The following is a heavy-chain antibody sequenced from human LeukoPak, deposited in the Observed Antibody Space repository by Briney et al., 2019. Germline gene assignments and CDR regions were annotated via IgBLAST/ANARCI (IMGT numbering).Heavy chain of an antibody. D-gene: IGHD2-21*01. V-gene: IGHV5-10-1*01. J-gene: IGHJ6*02. Sequence: GDSLRISCKGTGYSFTSYWISWVRQMPGKGLEWMGRIDPSDSYTNYSPSFQGHVTISADKSISTAYLQWSSLKASDTAMYYCSILWPGEFYYGMDVWGQGTTVTVSS. CDR1: GYSFTSYW. CDR3: SILWPGEFYYGMDV. CDR2: IDPSDSYT.